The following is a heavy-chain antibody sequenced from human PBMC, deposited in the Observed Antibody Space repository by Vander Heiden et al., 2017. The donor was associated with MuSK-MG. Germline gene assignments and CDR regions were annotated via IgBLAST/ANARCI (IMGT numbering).Heavy chain of an antibody. D-gene: IGHD3-10*01. V-gene: IGHV3-33*01. Sequence: QVQLVESGGGVVQPGRSLRLSCAASGFTFRSNGMHWVRQAPGKGLEWVAVIWYDGSNKYYADSVKGRFTISRDNSKNTLYLQMNSLRAEDTAVYYCARDVRFGDQNGAFDIWGQGTMVTVSS. CDR2: IWYDGSNK. CDR3: ARDVRFGDQNGAFDI. J-gene: IGHJ3*02. CDR1: GFTFRSNG.